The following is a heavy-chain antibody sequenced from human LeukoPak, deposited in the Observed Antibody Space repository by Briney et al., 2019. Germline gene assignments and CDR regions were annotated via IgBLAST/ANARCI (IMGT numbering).Heavy chain of an antibody. J-gene: IGHJ4*02. CDR2: ISYEGGTQ. CDR1: GVTLSPYG. D-gene: IGHD6-19*01. Sequence: GMSLRLSCAASGVTLSPYGMHWVRQAPGKGLEWVAVISYEGGTQHYADSVKGRFIISRDNPRNTLYLQMNILRTEDTAVYYCARVGGAWFSDYWGQGTLVTVSS. CDR3: ARVGGAWFSDY. V-gene: IGHV3-30*03.